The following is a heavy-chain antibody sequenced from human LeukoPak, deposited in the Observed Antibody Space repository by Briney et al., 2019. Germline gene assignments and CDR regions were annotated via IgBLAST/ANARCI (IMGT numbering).Heavy chain of an antibody. CDR3: ARDQRMYYYDSSGYYGLDY. CDR2: IGAYNGNT. D-gene: IGHD3-22*01. J-gene: IGHJ4*02. Sequence: ASVKVSCKASGYTFTGYGIGGGRQAPGQGLEWMGWIGAYNGNTNYAQKLQGRVTMTTDTSTSTAYMELRSLRSDDTAVYYCARDQRMYYYDSSGYYGLDYWGQGTLVTVSS. CDR1: GYTFTGYG. V-gene: IGHV1-18*01.